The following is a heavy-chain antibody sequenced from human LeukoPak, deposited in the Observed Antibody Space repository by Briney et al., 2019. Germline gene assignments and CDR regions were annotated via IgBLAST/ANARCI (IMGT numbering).Heavy chain of an antibody. CDR1: GFTFSIYG. V-gene: IGHV3-33*06. CDR2: IWYDGSNE. CDR3: AKDSGSYSNYETN. Sequence: GGSLRLSCAASGFTFSIYGMHWVRQAPGKGLEWVAVIWYDGSNEYYADSEKGRFTISRDNSKNTLYLQMNSLRAEDTAVYYCAKDSGSYSNYETNWGQGTLVTVSS. J-gene: IGHJ4*02. D-gene: IGHD4-11*01.